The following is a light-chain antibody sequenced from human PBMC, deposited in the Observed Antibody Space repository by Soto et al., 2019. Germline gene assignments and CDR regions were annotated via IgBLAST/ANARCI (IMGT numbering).Light chain of an antibody. Sequence: DIQMTQSPSSVSASVGDRVTITCRASQDISTWLAWFQQKPGEAPRLLIYTADSLHSGVPSRFSGSGSGTDFTLTISSLQPEDFATYYCQQGDSFPLTFGGGTKVEMK. CDR1: QDISTW. CDR2: TAD. V-gene: IGKV1-12*01. CDR3: QQGDSFPLT. J-gene: IGKJ4*01.